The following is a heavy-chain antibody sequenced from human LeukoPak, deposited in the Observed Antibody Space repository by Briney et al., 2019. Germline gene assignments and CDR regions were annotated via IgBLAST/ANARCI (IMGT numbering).Heavy chain of an antibody. D-gene: IGHD5-24*01. CDR3: ARDRRDGYNWFDP. V-gene: IGHV4-31*03. J-gene: IGHJ5*02. CDR1: GGSISSGGYY. Sequence: SETLPLTCTVSGGSISSGGYYWSWIRQHPGKGLEWIGYIYYSGSTYYNPSLKSRVTISVDTSKNQFSLKLSSVTAADTAVYYCARDRRDGYNWFDPWGQGTLVTVSS. CDR2: IYYSGST.